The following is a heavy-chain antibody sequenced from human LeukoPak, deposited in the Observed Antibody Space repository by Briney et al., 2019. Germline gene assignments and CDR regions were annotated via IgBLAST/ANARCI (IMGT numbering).Heavy chain of an antibody. CDR3: VLSPGYGDYAGVFDP. Sequence: GASVKVSCKASGYTFTSYGISWVRQAPGQGLEWMGWISAYNGNTNYAQKLQGRVTMTTDTSTSTAYMELRSLRSDDTAVYYCVLSPGYGDYAGVFDPWGQGTLVTVSS. V-gene: IGHV1-18*01. D-gene: IGHD4-17*01. CDR1: GYTFTSYG. CDR2: ISAYNGNT. J-gene: IGHJ5*02.